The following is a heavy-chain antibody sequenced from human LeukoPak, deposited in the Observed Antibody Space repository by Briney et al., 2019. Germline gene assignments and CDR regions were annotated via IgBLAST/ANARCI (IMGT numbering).Heavy chain of an antibody. J-gene: IGHJ4*02. Sequence: GGSLRLSCAASGFTFSSYAMHWVRQAPGKGLEWVAVISYDGSNKYYADSVKGRFTISRDNSTNTLYLQMNSLRAEDTAVYYCARGNEDYYDSSGYFSGSTFDYWGQGTLVTVSS. CDR1: GFTFSSYA. CDR3: ARGNEDYYDSSGYFSGSTFDY. D-gene: IGHD3-22*01. V-gene: IGHV3-30-3*01. CDR2: ISYDGSNK.